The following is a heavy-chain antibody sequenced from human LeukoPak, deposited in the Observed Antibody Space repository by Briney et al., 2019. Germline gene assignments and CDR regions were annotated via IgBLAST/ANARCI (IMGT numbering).Heavy chain of an antibody. D-gene: IGHD3-22*01. Sequence: PSETLSLACAVYGGSFSGYYWSWIRQPPGKGLEWIGEINHSGSTNYNPSLKSRVTISVDTSKNQFSLKLSSVTAADTAVYYCARVGYYDSSGYLSNWGQGTLVTVSS. J-gene: IGHJ4*02. CDR2: INHSGST. CDR3: ARVGYYDSSGYLSN. CDR1: GGSFSGYY. V-gene: IGHV4-34*01.